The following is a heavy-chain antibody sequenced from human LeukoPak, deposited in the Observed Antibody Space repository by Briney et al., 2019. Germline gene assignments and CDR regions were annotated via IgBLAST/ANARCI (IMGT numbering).Heavy chain of an antibody. CDR2: IYYSGST. CDR1: GGSISSSSYY. D-gene: IGHD6-19*01. J-gene: IGHJ4*02. CDR3: ARVKGGGWATHVDY. Sequence: SETLSLTCTVSGGSISSSSYYWGWIRQPPGKGLEWIGSIYYSGSTYYNPSLKSRVTISVDTSKNQFSLKLSSVTAADTAVYYCARVKGGGWATHVDYWGQGTLVTVSS. V-gene: IGHV4-39*07.